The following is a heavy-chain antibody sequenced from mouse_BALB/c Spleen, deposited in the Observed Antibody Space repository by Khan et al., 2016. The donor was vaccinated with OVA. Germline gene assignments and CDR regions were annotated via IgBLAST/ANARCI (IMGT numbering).Heavy chain of an antibody. CDR2: INPSTAYS. Sequence: QVQLQQSGAELAKPGASVKMSCKASGYTFTSYWMHWVKQRPGQGLEWIGYINPSTAYSEYNQKFKDKATLTADKSSSPAYMQLRSLTSEDSAVYYCGGCGRFYCGSMGDSMVYLGQGPSVTVSA. J-gene: IGHJ4*01. D-gene: IGHD1-1*01. CDR1: GYTFTSYW. V-gene: IGHV1-7*01. CDR3: GGCGRFYCGSMGDSMVY.